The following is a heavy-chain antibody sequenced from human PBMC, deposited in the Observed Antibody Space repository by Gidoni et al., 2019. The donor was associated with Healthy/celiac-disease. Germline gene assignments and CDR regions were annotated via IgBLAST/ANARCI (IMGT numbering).Heavy chain of an antibody. CDR2: ISGSGGST. Sequence: EVQLLESGGGLVQPGGSLRLSCAASCFPFSSDAMSWVRQAPGKGLEWVSAISGSGGSTDYADSVKGRFTISRDNSKNTLYLQMNSLRAEDTAVYYCAKDRKVVPAAHGDWFDPWGQGTLVTVSS. V-gene: IGHV3-23*01. J-gene: IGHJ5*02. CDR3: AKDRKVVPAAHGDWFDP. D-gene: IGHD2-2*01. CDR1: CFPFSSDA.